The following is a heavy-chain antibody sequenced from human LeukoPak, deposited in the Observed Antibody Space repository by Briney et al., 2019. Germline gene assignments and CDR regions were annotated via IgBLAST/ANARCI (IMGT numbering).Heavy chain of an antibody. V-gene: IGHV3-15*01. CDR3: TTEDIAVTGIGLDY. D-gene: IGHD6-19*01. CDR2: IKSKSDGGTT. Sequence: PGGSLRLSRAASGFTFSNAWMSWVRQAPGKGLVWVGRIKSKSDGGTTDNAAPVKGRFTISRDDSKNTLYLQMNSLKTEDTAVYYCTTEDIAVTGIGLDYWGQGTLVTVSS. J-gene: IGHJ4*02. CDR1: GFTFSNAW.